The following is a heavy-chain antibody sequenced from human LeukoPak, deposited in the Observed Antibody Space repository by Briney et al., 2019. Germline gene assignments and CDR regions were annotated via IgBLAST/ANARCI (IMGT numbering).Heavy chain of an antibody. V-gene: IGHV1-69*13. J-gene: IGHJ4*02. CDR2: IIPIFGTA. CDR1: GGTFISYA. CDR3: ARGLHSGYGWGVDY. D-gene: IGHD5-12*01. Sequence: SVKVSCKASGGTFISYAISWVRQAPGQGLEWMGGIIPIFGTANYAQKFQGRVTITADESTSTAYMELSSLRSEDTAVYYCARGLHSGYGWGVDYWGQGTLVTVSS.